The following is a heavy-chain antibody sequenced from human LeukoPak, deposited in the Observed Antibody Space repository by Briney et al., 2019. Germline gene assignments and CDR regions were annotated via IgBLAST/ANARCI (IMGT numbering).Heavy chain of an antibody. CDR2: IYHSGST. Sequence: SETLSLTCAVSGVSISSGGYSWSWIRQPPGKGPEWIGYIYHSGSTYYNPSLKSRVTISVDRSKNQFSLKLSSVTAADTAVYYCARDSRSGVAVAGSLFDCWGQGTLVTVSS. V-gene: IGHV4-30-2*01. D-gene: IGHD6-19*01. CDR3: ARDSRSGVAVAGSLFDC. CDR1: GVSISSGGYS. J-gene: IGHJ4*02.